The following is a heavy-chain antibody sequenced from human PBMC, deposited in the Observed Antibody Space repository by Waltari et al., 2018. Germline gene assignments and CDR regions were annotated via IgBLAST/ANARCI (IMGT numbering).Heavy chain of an antibody. CDR3: VAYPRGGDWRLDP. D-gene: IGHD2-21*02. CDR2: IYHLENT. Sequence: QVQLQESGPGLVKPSGTLSLTCAVSGVSIPSTNWWNWVRQPPGTGLEWIGKIYHLENTNYNPSLKSRVTISLDKSKNRFSLHLTSVTAADTAIYFCVAYPRGGDWRLDPWGQGMLVTVSS. CDR1: GVSIPSTNW. J-gene: IGHJ5*02. V-gene: IGHV4-4*02.